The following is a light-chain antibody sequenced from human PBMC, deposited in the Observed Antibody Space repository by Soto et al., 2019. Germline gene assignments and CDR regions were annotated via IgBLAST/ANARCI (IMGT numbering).Light chain of an antibody. CDR1: QSILYSSNNKNY. CDR2: WAS. V-gene: IGKV4-1*01. J-gene: IGKJ2*01. Sequence: DIVMTQSPDSLAVSLGERATINCKSSQSILYSSNNKNYLAWFQQKPGQPPKLLIYWASTRESGVPDRFSGSGSGTDFTLTISSLQAEDVAVYYCQQYYSTPFFGQETKLAIK. CDR3: QQYYSTPF.